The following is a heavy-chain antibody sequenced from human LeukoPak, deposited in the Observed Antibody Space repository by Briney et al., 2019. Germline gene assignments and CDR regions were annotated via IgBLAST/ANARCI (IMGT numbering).Heavy chain of an antibody. CDR1: GFTFDDYA. CDR2: ISWNSGTI. J-gene: IGHJ4*02. D-gene: IGHD2-21*02. Sequence: GGSLRLSCAASGFTFDDYAMHWVRQAPGKGLEWVSGISWNSGTISYADSVKGRFTISRDNTKNSLYLQMNSLRPEDTAFYYCAKDLGGYCGSICYPFDYWGQGTLVTVSS. V-gene: IGHV3-9*01. CDR3: AKDLGGYCGSICYPFDY.